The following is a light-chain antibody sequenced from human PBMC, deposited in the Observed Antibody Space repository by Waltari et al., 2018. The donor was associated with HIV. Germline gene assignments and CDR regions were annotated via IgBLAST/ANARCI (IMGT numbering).Light chain of an antibody. J-gene: IGKJ1*01. V-gene: IGKV1-8*01. CDR2: AAS. CDR1: QGISSY. Sequence: AIRTTQSPSSFSASTGDRVTITCRASQGISSYLAWYQQKPGKAPRLLIYAASTLQSGVPSRFSGSGSGTDFTLTISCLQSEDFATYYCHQYYNYPRTFGQGTKVEIK. CDR3: HQYYNYPRT.